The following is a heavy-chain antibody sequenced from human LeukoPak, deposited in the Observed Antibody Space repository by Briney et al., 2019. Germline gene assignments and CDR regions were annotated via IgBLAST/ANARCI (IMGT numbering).Heavy chain of an antibody. J-gene: IGHJ4*02. CDR1: GYTFTGYY. V-gene: IGHV1-2*02. Sequence: ASVKVSCKASGYTFTGYYMHWVRQAPGQGLEWMGWINPSSGGTNYAQKFQGRVTMTRDTSISTAYMELSRLRSDDTAVYYCARVGLLISSGSFLAYWGQGTLVTVSS. CDR3: ARVGLLISSGSFLAY. D-gene: IGHD3-10*02. CDR2: INPSSGGT.